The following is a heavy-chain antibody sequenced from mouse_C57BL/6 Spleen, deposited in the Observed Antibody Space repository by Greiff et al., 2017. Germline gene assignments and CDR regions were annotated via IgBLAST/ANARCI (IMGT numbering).Heavy chain of an antibody. CDR2: ISDGGSYT. V-gene: IGHV5-4*01. CDR3: ARDGNCGWYFDV. J-gene: IGHJ1*03. D-gene: IGHD2-1*01. CDR1: GFTFSSYA. Sequence: EVQVVESGGGLVKPGGSLKLSCAASGFTFSSYAMSWVRQTPEKRLEWVATISDGGSYTYYPDNVKGRFTISRDNAKNNLYLQMSHLKSEDTAMYYCARDGNCGWYFDVWGTGTTVTVSS.